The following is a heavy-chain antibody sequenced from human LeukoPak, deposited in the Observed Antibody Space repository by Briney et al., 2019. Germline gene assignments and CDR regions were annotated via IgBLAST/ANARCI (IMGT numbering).Heavy chain of an antibody. J-gene: IGHJ4*02. CDR3: ARSGSSWTQMFES. Sequence: GGSLRLSCAASGFTFSDHYMDWVRQAPGKGLEWVGRTRNKANSYTTEYAASVKGRFTISRDDSKNSLYLQMNSLKTEDTAIYYCARSGSSWTQMFESWGQGTLVTVSS. D-gene: IGHD6-13*01. CDR2: TRNKANSYTT. V-gene: IGHV3-72*01. CDR1: GFTFSDHY.